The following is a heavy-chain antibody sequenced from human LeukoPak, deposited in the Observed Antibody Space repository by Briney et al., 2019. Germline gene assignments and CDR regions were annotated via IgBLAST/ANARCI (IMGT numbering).Heavy chain of an antibody. J-gene: IGHJ4*02. D-gene: IGHD3-10*01. Sequence: PGGSLRLSCAASGFSFSTYGMHWVRQAPGKGLEWVAIIWYDGSNTYYADSVKGRFTISRDNSKNTLYLRTNSLRAEDTAVYYCARSREHGSGTYDSYYFDYRGQGTLVTVSS. V-gene: IGHV3-33*01. CDR3: ARSREHGSGTYDSYYFDY. CDR1: GFSFSTYG. CDR2: IWYDGSNT.